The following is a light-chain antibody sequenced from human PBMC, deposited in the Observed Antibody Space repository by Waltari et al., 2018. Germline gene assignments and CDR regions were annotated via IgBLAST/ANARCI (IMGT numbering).Light chain of an antibody. Sequence: DIQMTQSPSTLSASVGDRVTITCRASQSISSWLAWYQQKPGKAPKLLIYKASSLESGVPSRFSGSGSGTEFTLTISSLQPDDFATYYGQQYNSYSPVTFGPGTKVDIK. CDR1: QSISSW. V-gene: IGKV1-5*03. CDR2: KAS. CDR3: QQYNSYSPVT. J-gene: IGKJ3*01.